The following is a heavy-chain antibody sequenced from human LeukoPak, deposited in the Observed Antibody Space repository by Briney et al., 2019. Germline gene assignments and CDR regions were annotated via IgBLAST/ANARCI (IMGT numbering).Heavy chain of an antibody. CDR3: ARGPDIVATIDYYMDV. CDR1: GFTFSSYS. CDR2: ISSSSSTI. D-gene: IGHD5-12*01. V-gene: IGHV3-48*01. Sequence: GGSLRLSCAASGFTFSSYSMNWARQAPGKGLEWVSYISSSSSTIYYADSVKGRFTISRDNAKNSLYLQMNSLRAEDTAVYYCARGPDIVATIDYYMDVWGKGTTVTVSS. J-gene: IGHJ6*03.